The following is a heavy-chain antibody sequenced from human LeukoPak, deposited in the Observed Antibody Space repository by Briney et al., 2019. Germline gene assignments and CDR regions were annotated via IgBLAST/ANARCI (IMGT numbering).Heavy chain of an antibody. CDR3: AKDRPPAISRFDP. V-gene: IGHV3-30*02. D-gene: IGHD3-9*01. CDR1: GFTFSSYG. Sequence: GGSLRLSCAASGFTFSSYGMHWVRQAPGKGLEWVAFIRYDGSNKYYADSVKGRFTISRDNSKDTLYLQMNSLRAEDTAVYYCAKDRPPAISRFDPWGQGTLVTVSS. CDR2: IRYDGSNK. J-gene: IGHJ5*02.